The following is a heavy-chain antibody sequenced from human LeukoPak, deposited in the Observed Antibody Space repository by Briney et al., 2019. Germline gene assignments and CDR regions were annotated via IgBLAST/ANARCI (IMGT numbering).Heavy chain of an antibody. Sequence: SETLSLTCTVSGGSITSDAYYWGWIRQPPGKGLEWIASVHYSGATYYNPSLKSRVTISVGTSKNHFSLKLSSVTAADTAVYYCARSTRSWFDPWGQGTLVTVSS. CDR2: VHYSGAT. CDR1: GGSITSDAYY. D-gene: IGHD3-10*01. J-gene: IGHJ5*02. CDR3: ARSTRSWFDP. V-gene: IGHV4-39*07.